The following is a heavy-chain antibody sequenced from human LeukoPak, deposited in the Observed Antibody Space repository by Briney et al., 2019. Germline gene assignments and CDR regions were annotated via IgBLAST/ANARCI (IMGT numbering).Heavy chain of an antibody. D-gene: IGHD3-22*01. Sequence: SVKVSCKASGGTFSSYAISWVRQAPGQGLEWMGGIIPIFGTANYAQKFQGRVTITADESTSTAYMELSSLRSEDTAVYYCAGNLGYSSGYYYVFDYWGQGTLVTVSS. V-gene: IGHV1-69*13. CDR2: IIPIFGTA. CDR3: AGNLGYSSGYYYVFDY. J-gene: IGHJ4*02. CDR1: GGTFSSYA.